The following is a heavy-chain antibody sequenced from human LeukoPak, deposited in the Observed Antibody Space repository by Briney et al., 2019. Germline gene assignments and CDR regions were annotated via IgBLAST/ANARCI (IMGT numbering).Heavy chain of an antibody. Sequence: GGSLRLSCTAPGFTLGDYAMSWVRQAPGKGLEWVGFIRSKAYGGTTEYAASVKGRFTISRDDSKSIAYLQMNSLKTEDTALYYCTRASEQWLGRLDYWGQGTLVTVPS. D-gene: IGHD6-19*01. CDR1: GFTLGDYA. V-gene: IGHV3-49*04. CDR2: IRSKAYGGTT. J-gene: IGHJ4*02. CDR3: TRASEQWLGRLDY.